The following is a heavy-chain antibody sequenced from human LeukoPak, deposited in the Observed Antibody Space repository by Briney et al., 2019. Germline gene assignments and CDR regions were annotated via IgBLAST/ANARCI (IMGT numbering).Heavy chain of an antibody. CDR2: ISGSGGST. Sequence: GGSLRLSCAASGFTFSCYAMSWVRQAPGKGLEWVSAISGSGGSTYYADSVKGRFTISRDNSKNTLYLQMNSLRAEDTAVYYCAKDDRVYCSGGSCRFDYWGQGTLVTVSS. CDR1: GFTFSCYA. V-gene: IGHV3-23*01. J-gene: IGHJ4*02. CDR3: AKDDRVYCSGGSCRFDY. D-gene: IGHD2-15*01.